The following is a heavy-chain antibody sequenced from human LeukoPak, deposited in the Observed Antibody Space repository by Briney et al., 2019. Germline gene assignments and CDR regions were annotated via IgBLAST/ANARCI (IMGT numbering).Heavy chain of an antibody. D-gene: IGHD3-10*01. Sequence: PRGSLRLSCAASGFTFSSYAMSWVRQAPGKGLEWVSAISGSGGSTYYADSVRGRFTISRDNSKNTLYLQMNSLRAEDTAIYYCARSGLKVPRSYFDFWGQGTLVTVSS. CDR3: ARSGLKVPRSYFDF. V-gene: IGHV3-23*01. CDR2: ISGSGGST. CDR1: GFTFSSYA. J-gene: IGHJ4*02.